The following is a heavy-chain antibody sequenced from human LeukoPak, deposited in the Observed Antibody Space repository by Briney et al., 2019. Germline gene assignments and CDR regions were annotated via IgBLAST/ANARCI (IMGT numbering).Heavy chain of an antibody. CDR2: ISSSSSYI. D-gene: IGHD3-3*01. Sequence: GGSLRLSCAASGFTFSSYSMNWVRQAPGKWLEWVSSISSSSSYIYYADSVEGRFTISRDNAKNSLYLQMNSLRAEDTAVYYCARAPRADFWSGYYFDYWGQGTLVTVSS. J-gene: IGHJ4*02. CDR1: GFTFSSYS. V-gene: IGHV3-21*01. CDR3: ARAPRADFWSGYYFDY.